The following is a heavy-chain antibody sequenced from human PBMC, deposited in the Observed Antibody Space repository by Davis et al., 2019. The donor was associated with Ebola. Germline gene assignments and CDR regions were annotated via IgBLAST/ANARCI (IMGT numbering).Heavy chain of an antibody. CDR1: GFTFSSYG. Sequence: GESLKISCAASGFTFSSYGMHWVRQAPGKGLEWVAVISYDGSNKYYADSVKGRFTISRDNSKNTLYLQMNSLRAEDTAVYYCANSRSTWADYFDYWGQGTLVTVSS. J-gene: IGHJ4*02. CDR3: ANSRSTWADYFDY. V-gene: IGHV3-30*18. CDR2: ISYDGSNK. D-gene: IGHD7-27*01.